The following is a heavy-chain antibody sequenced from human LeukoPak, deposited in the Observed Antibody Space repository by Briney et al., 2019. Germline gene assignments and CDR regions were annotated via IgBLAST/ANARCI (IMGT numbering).Heavy chain of an antibody. CDR2: IKQDGSEK. V-gene: IGHV3-7*04. D-gene: IGHD6-13*01. CDR1: GFTFSSYW. Sequence: AGSLRLSCAASGFTFSSYWMTWVRQAPGKGLEWVANIKQDGSEKYYVDSVKGRFTISRDNAKNSLYLQMSSLRGDDTAVFYCGRYTISWHAYDYWGQGTLVTVSS. CDR3: GRYTISWHAYDY. J-gene: IGHJ4*02.